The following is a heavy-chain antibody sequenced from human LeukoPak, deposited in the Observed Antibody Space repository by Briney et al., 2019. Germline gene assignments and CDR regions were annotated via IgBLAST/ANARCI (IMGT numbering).Heavy chain of an antibody. CDR1: GGSISRGSFS. CDR3: ARDLEYCSTTSCFT. J-gene: IGHJ5*02. V-gene: IGHV4-30-2*01. D-gene: IGHD2-2*01. Sequence: SETLSLTCTVSGGSISRGSFSWTWIRQAPGKGLEWIGYIYPRGSTYYNPSLKSRVTLSIDKSRNQFSLDLASVTAADTAVYYCARDLEYCSTTSCFTWGQGTLVTVSS. CDR2: IYPRGST.